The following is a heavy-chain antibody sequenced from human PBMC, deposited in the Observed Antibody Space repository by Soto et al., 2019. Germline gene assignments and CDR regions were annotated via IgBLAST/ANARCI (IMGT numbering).Heavy chain of an antibody. V-gene: IGHV5-51*01. CDR1: GYSFTSYW. CDR3: ARQVDNWDPDDAFDI. D-gene: IGHD1-20*01. Sequence: EVQLVQSGAEVKKPGESLKISCKGSGYSFTSYWIGWVRQMPGKGLEWMGIIYPGDSDTRYSPSFQGQVTISADKSISTAYLQWSSLKASDTAMYYCARQVDNWDPDDAFDIWGQGTMVTVSS. CDR2: IYPGDSDT. J-gene: IGHJ3*02.